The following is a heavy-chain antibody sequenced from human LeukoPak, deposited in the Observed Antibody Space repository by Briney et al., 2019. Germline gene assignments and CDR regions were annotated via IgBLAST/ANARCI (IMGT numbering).Heavy chain of an antibody. D-gene: IGHD3-22*01. CDR3: ARSNYYDSSGYYGGDY. J-gene: IGHJ4*02. CDR1: GYTFTSYG. V-gene: IGHV1-18*01. Sequence: GASVKVSCKASGYTFTSYGISWVRQAPGQGLEWMGWISAYNGNTNYAQKLQGRVTMTTDTSTSTAYMELRSLRSDDTAVCYCARSNYYDSSGYYGGDYWGQGTLVTVSS. CDR2: ISAYNGNT.